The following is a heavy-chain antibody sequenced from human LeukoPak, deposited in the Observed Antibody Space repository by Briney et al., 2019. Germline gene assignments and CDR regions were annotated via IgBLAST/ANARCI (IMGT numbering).Heavy chain of an antibody. D-gene: IGHD3-16*02. CDR1: GGSFNSDAYF. J-gene: IGHJ6*03. Sequence: PSETLSLTCTVSGGSFNSDAYFWGWIRQTPGEGLEYIGSIYYSGSTNYNPTLQSRVTISLDTSKNQFSLRLHSVTAADTAVYYCARGHVKLRLGELSLFSYYYYYMDVWGKGTTVTVSS. V-gene: IGHV4-39*07. CDR3: ARGHVKLRLGELSLFSYYYYYMDV. CDR2: IYYSGST.